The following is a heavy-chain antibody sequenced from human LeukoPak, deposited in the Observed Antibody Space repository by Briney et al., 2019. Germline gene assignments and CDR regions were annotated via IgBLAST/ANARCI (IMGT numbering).Heavy chain of an antibody. Sequence: GGSLRLSCEASGFTFSTYAMYWVRQAPGKGLEWVSASGSGGSTYYADSVKGRFTISRDNSKNTLYLQMNSLRAEDTAVYYCAKGRVVPAAKIYYYYMDVWGKGTTVTISS. V-gene: IGHV3-23*01. CDR3: AKGRVVPAAKIYYYYMDV. CDR2: SGSGGST. D-gene: IGHD2-2*01. J-gene: IGHJ6*03. CDR1: GFTFSTYA.